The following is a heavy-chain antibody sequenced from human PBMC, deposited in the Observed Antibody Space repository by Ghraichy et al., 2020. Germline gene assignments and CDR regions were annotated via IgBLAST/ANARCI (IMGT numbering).Heavy chain of an antibody. D-gene: IGHD3-22*01. Sequence: GESLNISCKASGYSFTNYWIGWVRQMPGKGLEWMGIIFPDDSSTRYSPSFQGQVTISADTSISTAYLQWSSLKASDTDMYYCASQEAYYYDSSGYYLSYSYGRAVWGQGTTMAVSS. V-gene: IGHV5-51*01. CDR1: GYSFTNYW. J-gene: IGHJ6*02. CDR3: ASQEAYYYDSSGYYLSYSYGRAV. CDR2: IFPDDSST.